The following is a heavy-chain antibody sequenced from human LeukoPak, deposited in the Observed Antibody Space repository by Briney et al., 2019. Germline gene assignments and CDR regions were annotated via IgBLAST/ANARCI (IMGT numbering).Heavy chain of an antibody. CDR3: AKGGEASSWSYFDY. Sequence: GGSLRLSCAASGFTFSSHWMHWVRQTPGKGLVWVSRIKSDGSSVDYADSVKGRFTVSRDKSKNTLYLQMNSLRVEDTAIYYCAKGGEASSWSYFDYWGQGTLVTVSS. J-gene: IGHJ4*02. V-gene: IGHV3-74*01. CDR2: IKSDGSSV. CDR1: GFTFSSHW. D-gene: IGHD2-2*01.